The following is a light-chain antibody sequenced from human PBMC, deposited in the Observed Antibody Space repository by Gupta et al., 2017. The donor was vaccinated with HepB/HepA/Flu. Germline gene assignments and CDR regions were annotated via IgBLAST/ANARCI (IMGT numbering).Light chain of an antibody. Sequence: DIQMTQAPSSLSPSVRDTVTITCHASQDISNYLNWYQVKPGKAPNLLIYDASNLDTGLPSRFSRSSSAAYFTFTISILHPEDIAKYYCQQDATLPLAFGAGTKVKIK. CDR3: QQDATLPLA. CDR1: QDISNY. V-gene: IGKV1-33*01. J-gene: IGKJ4*01. CDR2: DAS.